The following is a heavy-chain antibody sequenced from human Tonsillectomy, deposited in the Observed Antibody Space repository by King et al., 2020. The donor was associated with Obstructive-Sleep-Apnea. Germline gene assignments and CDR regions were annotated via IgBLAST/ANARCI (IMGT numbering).Heavy chain of an antibody. Sequence: VQLQESGPGLVKPSQTLSLTCSVSGFSISSGGYYWSWIRQHPGKGLEWIGYIDYSGNTYDNPSLRSRITMSVDMSKNQFSLKLSSVTAAATALYYCSRIGGMDSFDLWGQGTMFTVAS. D-gene: IGHD3-16*01. J-gene: IGHJ3*01. CDR2: IDYSGNT. CDR3: SRIGGMDSFDL. CDR1: GFSISSGGYY. V-gene: IGHV4-31*03.